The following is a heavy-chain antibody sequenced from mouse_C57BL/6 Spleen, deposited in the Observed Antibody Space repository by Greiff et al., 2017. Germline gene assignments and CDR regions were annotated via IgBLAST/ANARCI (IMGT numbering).Heavy chain of an antibody. CDR3: ARAPYGGYAMDY. Sequence: EVHLVESEGGLVQPGSSMKLSCTASGFTFSDYYMAWVRQVPEKGLEWVANINYDGSSTYYLDSLKSRFIISRDNAKNILYLQMSSLKSEDTATDYCARAPYGGYAMDYWGQGTSVTVSS. V-gene: IGHV5-16*01. CDR1: GFTFSDYY. CDR2: INYDGSST. D-gene: IGHD1-1*02. J-gene: IGHJ4*01.